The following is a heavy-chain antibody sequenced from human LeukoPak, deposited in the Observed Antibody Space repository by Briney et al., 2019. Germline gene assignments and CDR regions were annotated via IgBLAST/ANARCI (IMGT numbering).Heavy chain of an antibody. D-gene: IGHD5-24*01. J-gene: IGHJ4*02. CDR1: GGSISDSRYY. CDR2: IYYSGAT. Sequence: PSETLSLTCSVSGGSISDSRYYWGWLRQPQGKGLEWIGSIYYSGATNSNPSLRSRLTISVDTSKNQFSLKLGSVTAADAAVYYCATLNTDGWYFDTWGQGTLVTVSS. CDR3: ATLNTDGWYFDT. V-gene: IGHV4-39*01.